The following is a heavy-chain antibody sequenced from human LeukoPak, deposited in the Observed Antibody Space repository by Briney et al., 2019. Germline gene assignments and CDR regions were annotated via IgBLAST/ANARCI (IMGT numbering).Heavy chain of an antibody. CDR2: IYSGGST. CDR1: GFTFSSYW. CDR3: ATSGGVDY. J-gene: IGHJ4*02. D-gene: IGHD3-16*01. Sequence: PGGSLRLSCAASGFTFSSYWMSWARQAPGKGLEWVSVIYSGGSTYYADSVKGRFTISRDNSKNTLYLQMNSLRAEDTAVYYCATSGGVDYWGQGTLVTVSS. V-gene: IGHV3-53*01.